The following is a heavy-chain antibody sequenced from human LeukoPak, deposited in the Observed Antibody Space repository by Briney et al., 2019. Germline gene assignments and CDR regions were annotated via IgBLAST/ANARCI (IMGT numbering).Heavy chain of an antibody. D-gene: IGHD2-8*01. V-gene: IGHV4-30-4*08. Sequence: PSETLSLTCTVSGGSISSGDYYWSWIRQPPGKGLEWIGYIYYSGSTYYNPSLKSRVTISVDTSKNQFSLKLSSVTAADTAVYYCARGVWDCTNGVCYRGRYYFDYWGQGTLVTVSS. CDR1: GGSISSGDYY. CDR3: ARGVWDCTNGVCYRGRYYFDY. CDR2: IYYSGST. J-gene: IGHJ4*02.